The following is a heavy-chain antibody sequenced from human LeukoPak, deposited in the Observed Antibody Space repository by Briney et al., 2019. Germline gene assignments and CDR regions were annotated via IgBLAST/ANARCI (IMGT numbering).Heavy chain of an antibody. Sequence: ASVKVSCKAFGYTFSDWYMHWVRQAPGQGLQWMGRINSNNGGTNYAQNFQGRVTMTRDTSINTAYMEVTGLTSDDTSLYYCARSLSARFGERNAFDVWGQGTLVTVS. CDR1: GYTFSDWY. CDR2: INSNNGGT. V-gene: IGHV1-2*06. J-gene: IGHJ3*01. D-gene: IGHD3-10*01. CDR3: ARSLSARFGERNAFDV.